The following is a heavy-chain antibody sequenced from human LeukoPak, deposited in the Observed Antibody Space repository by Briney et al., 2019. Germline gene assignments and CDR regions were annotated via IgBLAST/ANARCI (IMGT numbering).Heavy chain of an antibody. V-gene: IGHV4-34*01. D-gene: IGHD2-2*01. CDR2: INHSGST. J-gene: IGHJ6*01. Sequence: KPSETLSLTCAVYGGSFSGYYWSWIRQPPGKGLEWIGEINHSGSTNYNPSLKSRVTISVDTSKNQFSLKLSSVTAADTAVYYCASPGVVPAAMDSYGMDVWGKGPRSPSPQ. CDR3: ASPGVVPAAMDSYGMDV. CDR1: GGSFSGYY.